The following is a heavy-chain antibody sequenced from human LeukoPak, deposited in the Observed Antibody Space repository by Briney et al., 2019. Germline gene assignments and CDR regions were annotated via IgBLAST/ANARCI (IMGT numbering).Heavy chain of an antibody. V-gene: IGHV3-11*06. D-gene: IGHD3-9*01. CDR3: ARVRAGYLNYVNWFDP. J-gene: IGHJ5*02. CDR1: GFTFSDYY. Sequence: GGSLRHSCAASGFTFSDYYMSSIRQAPGKGLEWVSYISSSSSYTNYADSVKGRFTISRDNGKNSLYPQMNSLRAEDTAVYYCARVRAGYLNYVNWFDPWGQGTLVTVSS. CDR2: ISSSSSYT.